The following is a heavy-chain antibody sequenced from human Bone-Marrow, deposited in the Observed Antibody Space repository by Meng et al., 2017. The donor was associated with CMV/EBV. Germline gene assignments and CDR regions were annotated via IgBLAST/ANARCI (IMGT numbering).Heavy chain of an antibody. Sequence: GESLKISCAASGFTFTNAWMSWVRQAPGKGLEWVGRIKSKTDGGTTDYAAPVKGRLTISRDDSKNTLYLQMNSLRAEDTAVYYCARGPSEHSAYLDYWGQGTLVTVSS. CDR1: GFTFTNAW. CDR2: IKSKTDGGTT. CDR3: ARGPSEHSAYLDY. J-gene: IGHJ4*02. D-gene: IGHD1-14*01. V-gene: IGHV3-15*01.